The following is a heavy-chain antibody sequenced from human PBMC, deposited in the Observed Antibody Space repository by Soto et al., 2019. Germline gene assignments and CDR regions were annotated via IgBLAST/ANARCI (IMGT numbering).Heavy chain of an antibody. CDR3: SHMSSTVNTGYFEF. D-gene: IGHD4-17*01. J-gene: IGHJ4*02. CDR2: IYWNDDK. CDR1: GFSLSTAGVA. Sequence: QITLKESGPTLVKPTEPLTLTCTFSGFSLSTAGVAVGWFRLPPGKALEWLGLIYWNDDKRYSPSPRSSLTSTRYTTRNQLFLTMTNIDPVHTAKYYCSHMSSTVNTGYFEFWGPGPLVNVSS. V-gene: IGHV2-5*01.